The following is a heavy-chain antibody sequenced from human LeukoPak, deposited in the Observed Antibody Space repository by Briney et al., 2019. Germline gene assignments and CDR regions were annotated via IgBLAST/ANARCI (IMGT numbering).Heavy chain of an antibody. J-gene: IGHJ4*02. CDR3: ASGRDGYNIDY. CDR2: IYYSGST. CDR1: GGSISSYY. Sequence: TSETLSLTCTVAGGSISSYYCSWIRQPPGKGLEWIGYIYYSGSTNYNPSLKSRVNISVDPSKNQFSLKPSSVTAADTAVYFCASGRDGYNIDYWGQGPLVTVSS. D-gene: IGHD5-24*01. V-gene: IGHV4-59*01.